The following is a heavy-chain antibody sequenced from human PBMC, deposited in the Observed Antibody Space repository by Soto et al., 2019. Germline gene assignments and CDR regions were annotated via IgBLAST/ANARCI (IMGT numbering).Heavy chain of an antibody. CDR1: GFTFSSYA. V-gene: IGHV3-23*01. CDR3: ANVAVAVDFDAFDI. CDR2: ISGSGGST. D-gene: IGHD6-19*01. J-gene: IGHJ3*02. Sequence: GGSLRLSCAASGFTFSSYAMSWVRQAPGKGLEWVSAISGSGGSTYYADSVKGRFTISRDNSKNTMYLPMNSLTAEDTAVYYCANVAVAVDFDAFDIWGQGTMVTVSS.